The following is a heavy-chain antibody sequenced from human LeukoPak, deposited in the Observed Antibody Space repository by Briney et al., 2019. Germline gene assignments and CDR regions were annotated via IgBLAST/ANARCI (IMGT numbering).Heavy chain of an antibody. V-gene: IGHV1-8*01. CDR2: MNPNSGNT. CDR3: ARGLSSSRRFDY. Sequence: ASVKVSCKASVYTSTSYDIKWVRQATGQGLEWMGWMNPNSGNTGYAQKFQGRVTMTRNTSISTAYMELSSLRSEDTAVYYCARGLSSSRRFDYWGQGTLVTVSS. CDR1: VYTSTSYD. J-gene: IGHJ4*02. D-gene: IGHD6-13*01.